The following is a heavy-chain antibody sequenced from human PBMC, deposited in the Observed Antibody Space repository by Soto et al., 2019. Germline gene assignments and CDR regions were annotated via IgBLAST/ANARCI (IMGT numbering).Heavy chain of an antibody. CDR3: AREDCSGGSCLPNWFDP. J-gene: IGHJ5*02. CDR1: GGTFSSYA. D-gene: IGHD2-15*01. V-gene: IGHV1-69*06. Sequence: SVKVSCKASGGTFSSYAISWVRQAPGQGLEWMGGIIPIFGTANYAQKFQGRVTITADKSTSTAYMELSSLRSEDTAVYYCAREDCSGGSCLPNWFDPWGQGTLVTVS. CDR2: IIPIFGTA.